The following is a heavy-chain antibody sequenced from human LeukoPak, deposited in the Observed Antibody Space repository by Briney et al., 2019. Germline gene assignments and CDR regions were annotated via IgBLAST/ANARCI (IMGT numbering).Heavy chain of an antibody. Sequence: GGSLRLSCAASGFTFSMYPMSWVRQAPGKGLEWVSSVSGSGVHTYYADSVKGRFTISRDNSKNTLYLQMNSLRAEDTAVYYCAKDPTPSGDWFDPWGQGTLVTVSS. CDR2: VSGSGVHT. CDR1: GFTFSMYP. CDR3: AKDPTPSGDWFDP. D-gene: IGHD2-15*01. V-gene: IGHV3-23*01. J-gene: IGHJ5*02.